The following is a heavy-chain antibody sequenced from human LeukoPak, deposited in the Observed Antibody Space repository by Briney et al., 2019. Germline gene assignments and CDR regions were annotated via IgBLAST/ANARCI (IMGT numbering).Heavy chain of an antibody. Sequence: SAVKVSFKASGGTFSSYTISWVRQAPGQGRDWMGRSIPILGIANYAQKFQGRVTITADKSTSTAYMELSSLRSEDTAVYYCASKRVATITDYYYGMDVWGQGTTVTVSS. D-gene: IGHD5-12*01. J-gene: IGHJ6*02. CDR1: GGTFSSYT. CDR3: ASKRVATITDYYYGMDV. V-gene: IGHV1-69*02. CDR2: SIPILGIA.